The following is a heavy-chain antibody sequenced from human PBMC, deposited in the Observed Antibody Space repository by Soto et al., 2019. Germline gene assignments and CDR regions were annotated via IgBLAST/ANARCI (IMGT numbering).Heavy chain of an antibody. CDR2: IYWDDDK. CDR3: AHINWWNDGGRFDY. D-gene: IGHD1-1*01. J-gene: IGHJ4*02. V-gene: IGHV2-5*02. CDR1: GFSLSTSGVG. Sequence: QITLKESGPTLVKPTQTLTLTCTFSGFSLSTSGVGVGWIRQPPGKALEWLALIYWDDDKRYSPSLKSRLTITKETSKSQVVLTMTNMDPVDTATYYCAHINWWNDGGRFDYWGQGTLVTVSS.